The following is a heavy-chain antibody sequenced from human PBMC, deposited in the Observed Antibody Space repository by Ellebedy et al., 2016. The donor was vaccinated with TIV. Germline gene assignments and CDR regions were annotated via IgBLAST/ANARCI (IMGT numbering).Heavy chain of an antibody. CDR2: IVGVGSTT. J-gene: IGHJ3*02. Sequence: GGSLRLSXVASGFTFSTYSMNWVRQAPGKGLEWISYIVGVGSTTYYADSLKGRFTISRDNDKNSLYLQMYSLRDEDTAVYYCARRGNYLGDAFDIWGQGAMVIVSS. CDR3: ARRGNYLGDAFDI. D-gene: IGHD1-26*01. V-gene: IGHV3-48*02. CDR1: GFTFSTYS.